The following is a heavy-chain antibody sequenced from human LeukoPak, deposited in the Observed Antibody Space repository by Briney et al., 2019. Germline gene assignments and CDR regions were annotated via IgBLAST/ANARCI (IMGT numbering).Heavy chain of an antibody. CDR3: ARALRGWELQPHY. CDR2: IKHDGSEK. J-gene: IGHJ4*02. CDR1: GFTFSIYW. D-gene: IGHD1-26*01. Sequence: QPGGSLRLSCAASGFTFSIYWMTWVRQARGKGLEWVANIKHDGSEKYHVDSVKGRFTISRDNAKDSLYLQMNSLRAEDTAVYYCARALRGWELQPHYWGQGTLVAVSS. V-gene: IGHV3-7*01.